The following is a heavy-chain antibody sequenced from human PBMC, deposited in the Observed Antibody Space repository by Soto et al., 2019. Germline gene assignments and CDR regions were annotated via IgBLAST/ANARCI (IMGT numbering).Heavy chain of an antibody. Sequence: GASVKVSCKASGYTFTSYYMHWVRQAPGQGLEWMGIINPSGGSTSYAQKFQGRVTMTRDTSTSTVYMELSSLRSEDTAVYYCARDPEPYIAVAGTHTPWFDPWGQGTLVTVSS. CDR2: INPSGGST. J-gene: IGHJ5*02. V-gene: IGHV1-46*01. D-gene: IGHD6-19*01. CDR1: GYTFTSYY. CDR3: ARDPEPYIAVAGTHTPWFDP.